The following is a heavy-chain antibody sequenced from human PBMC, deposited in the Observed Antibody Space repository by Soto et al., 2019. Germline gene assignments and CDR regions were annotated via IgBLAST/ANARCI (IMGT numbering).Heavy chain of an antibody. CDR3: ARWVVGATPFDY. Sequence: EVQLVESGGGLVKPGGSLRLSCAASGFTFSSYSMNWVRQAPGKGLEWVSSISSSSSYIYYADSVKGRFTISRDNAKNSLYLQMNSLRAEDTAVYYCARWVVGATPFDYWGQGTLVTVSS. D-gene: IGHD1-26*01. V-gene: IGHV3-21*01. CDR1: GFTFSSYS. J-gene: IGHJ4*02. CDR2: ISSSSSYI.